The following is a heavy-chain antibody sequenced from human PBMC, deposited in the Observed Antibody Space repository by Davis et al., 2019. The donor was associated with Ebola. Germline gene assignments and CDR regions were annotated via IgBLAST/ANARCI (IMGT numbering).Heavy chain of an antibody. CDR2: MNPNSGNT. D-gene: IGHD3-3*01. CDR1: GYTFTGYY. J-gene: IGHJ6*02. Sequence: ASVTVSCKASGYTFTGYYMHWVRQAPGQGLEWMGWMNPNSGNTGYAQKFQGRVTMTRNTSISTAYMDLSSLRSEDTAVYYCARATTIFGVVILPYGMDVWGQGTTVTVSS. CDR3: ARATTIFGVVILPYGMDV. V-gene: IGHV1-8*02.